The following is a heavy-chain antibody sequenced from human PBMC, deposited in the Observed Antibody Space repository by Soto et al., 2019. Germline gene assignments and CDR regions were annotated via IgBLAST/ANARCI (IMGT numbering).Heavy chain of an antibody. Sequence: HPGGSLRLSCAASGFTFSSYWMHWVRQAPGKGLVWVSRINPDGSATNYADSVKGLFTISRDNAKNTLYLQMNSLRAEDTAVFYCGRGGSDSPMAPGYWGQGTLVTVSS. V-gene: IGHV3-74*01. CDR3: GRGGSDSPMAPGY. D-gene: IGHD5-18*01. CDR2: INPDGSAT. CDR1: GFTFSSYW. J-gene: IGHJ4*02.